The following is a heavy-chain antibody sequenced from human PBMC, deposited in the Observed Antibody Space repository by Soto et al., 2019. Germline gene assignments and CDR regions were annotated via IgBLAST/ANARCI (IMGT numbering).Heavy chain of an antibody. J-gene: IGHJ4*02. CDR1: GVTCISYG. CDR3: ARDPGYCSSTSCYGSFDY. V-gene: IGHV3-33*01. Sequence: PGGFLRLSCAASGVTCISYGMHWVRQAPGKGLEWVAVIWYDGSNKYYADSVKGRFTISRDNSKNTLYLQMNSLRAEDTAVYYCARDPGYCSSTSCYGSFDYWGQGTLVTVSS. D-gene: IGHD2-2*01. CDR2: IWYDGSNK.